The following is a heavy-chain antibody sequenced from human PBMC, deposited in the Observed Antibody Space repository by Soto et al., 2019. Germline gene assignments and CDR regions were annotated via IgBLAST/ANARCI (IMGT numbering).Heavy chain of an antibody. D-gene: IGHD6-19*01. CDR1: GGTFSSYT. Sequence: GASVKVSCKASGGTFSSYTINWVRQAPGQGLEWMGRIIPILGIAKNAQKFQGRVTITADKSTSTGYMELSSLRSEDTAVYYCAREKQWPKTDYYFDYWGQGTLVTVSS. CDR2: IIPILGIA. J-gene: IGHJ4*02. CDR3: AREKQWPKTDYYFDY. V-gene: IGHV1-69*04.